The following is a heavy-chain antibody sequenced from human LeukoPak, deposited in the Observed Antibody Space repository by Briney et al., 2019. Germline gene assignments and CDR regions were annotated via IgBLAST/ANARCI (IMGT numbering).Heavy chain of an antibody. CDR1: GYTFTSYY. CDR2: INPSGGST. D-gene: IGHD6-6*01. Sequence: ASVKVFCKTSGYTFTSYYMHWVRQAPGQGLEWMGIINPSGGSTSYAQKFQGRVTMTRDTSTSTVYMELSRLRSEDTAVYYCARDRNSSSFSAMDAFDIWGQGTMVTVSS. J-gene: IGHJ3*02. CDR3: ARDRNSSSFSAMDAFDI. V-gene: IGHV1-46*01.